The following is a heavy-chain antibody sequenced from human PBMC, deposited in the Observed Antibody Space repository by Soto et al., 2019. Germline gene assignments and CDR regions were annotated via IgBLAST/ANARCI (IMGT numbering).Heavy chain of an antibody. CDR3: AHSRTLITADAQGGDFAF. D-gene: IGHD6-25*01. J-gene: IGHJ2*01. V-gene: IGHV2-5*02. CDR2: IYWDDDE. CDR1: GFSLTTDGVG. Sequence: QITLKESGPTLVKPTQTLTLTCSFSGFSLTTDGVGVGWVRQPPGEALEWLALIYWDDDERYSPSLKTRLTITKDRSKNQVVLIMTNLDLVATARYYCAHSRTLITADAQGGDFAFGGR.